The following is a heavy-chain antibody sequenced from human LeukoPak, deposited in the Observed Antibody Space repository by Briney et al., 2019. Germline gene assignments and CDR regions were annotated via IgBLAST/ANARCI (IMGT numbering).Heavy chain of an antibody. CDR1: GGSIYSGDYY. Sequence: PSETLSLTCTASGGSIYSGDYYWRWIRQPPGKGLEWIGYIYFDGSTYYNPSLKSRVSISMDTSKNQFSLKLSSVTAADTAVYFCAGAGGFDSWGQGTLVTVSS. CDR3: AGAGGFDS. CDR2: IYFDGST. D-gene: IGHD3-10*01. V-gene: IGHV4-30-4*01. J-gene: IGHJ4*02.